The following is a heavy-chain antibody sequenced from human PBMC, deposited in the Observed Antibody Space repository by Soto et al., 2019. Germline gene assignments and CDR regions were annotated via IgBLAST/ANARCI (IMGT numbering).Heavy chain of an antibody. CDR3: AKGPPRYYYDSSGYPAATD. Sequence: QVQLVESGGGVVQPGRSLRLSCAASGFSFSSYGMHWVRQAPGKGLEWVAVISYDGSNKYYADSVKGRFTISRDNSKNTLYLQMNSLRAEDSALYYCAKGPPRYYYDSSGYPAATDWGQGTLVTVSS. D-gene: IGHD3-22*01. CDR1: GFSFSSYG. J-gene: IGHJ4*02. V-gene: IGHV3-30*18. CDR2: ISYDGSNK.